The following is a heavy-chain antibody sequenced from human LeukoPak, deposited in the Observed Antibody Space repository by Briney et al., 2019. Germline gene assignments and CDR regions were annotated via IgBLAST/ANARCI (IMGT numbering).Heavy chain of an antibody. D-gene: IGHD6-13*01. V-gene: IGHV3-30-3*01. Sequence: PGGSLRLSCAASGFTFSSYAMHWVRQAPGKGLEWVAVISYDGSNKYYADSAKGRFTISRDNSKNTLYLQMNSLRAEDTAVYYCARDIAAANYYYYYGMDVWGQGTTVTVSS. CDR1: GFTFSSYA. CDR2: ISYDGSNK. J-gene: IGHJ6*02. CDR3: ARDIAAANYYYYYGMDV.